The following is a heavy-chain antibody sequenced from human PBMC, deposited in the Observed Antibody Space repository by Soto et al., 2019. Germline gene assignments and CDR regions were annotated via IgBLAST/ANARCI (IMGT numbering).Heavy chain of an antibody. CDR3: ARTPPNNWNPLYXMDV. D-gene: IGHD1-20*01. CDR2: VSPYNGQT. J-gene: IGHJ6*03. Sequence: ASVKVSFKASGYTFTSYVISWVRQAPGQGLEWMGWVSPYNGQTKYPQKFQGRVSMTTDTSTNTAYMELRSLRSDDTAVYYCARTPPNNWNPLYXMDVWGKGTTVTVSS. V-gene: IGHV1-18*04. CDR1: GYTFTSYV.